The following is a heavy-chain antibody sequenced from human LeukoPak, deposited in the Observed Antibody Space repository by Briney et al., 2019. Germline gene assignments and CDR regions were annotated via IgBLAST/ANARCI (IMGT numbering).Heavy chain of an antibody. Sequence: GGSLRLSCAASGFTFSSYAMSWVRQAPGKGLEWVSAISGSGGSTYYADSVKGRFTISRGNSKNTLYLQMNSLRAEDTAVYYCAKDGLLYFDWLLYFDYWGQGTLVTVSS. V-gene: IGHV3-23*01. J-gene: IGHJ4*02. CDR3: AKDGLLYFDWLLYFDY. CDR1: GFTFSSYA. D-gene: IGHD3-9*01. CDR2: ISGSGGST.